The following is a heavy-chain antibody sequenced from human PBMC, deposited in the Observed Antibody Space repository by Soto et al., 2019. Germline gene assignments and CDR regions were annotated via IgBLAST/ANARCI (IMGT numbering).Heavy chain of an antibody. CDR3: ARTFGGHLYAFDF. V-gene: IGHV5-51*03. Sequence: EVQLVQSGEEVKKPGDSLKISCKGSGYTFTSNWIGWVRQMPGKGLEWMGIIYPGDSETSYSPSFQGQVTISADKSINTAYLQWSSLKASDTAIYYCARTFGGHLYAFDFWGKGTLVTVSS. J-gene: IGHJ4*02. CDR1: GYTFTSNW. D-gene: IGHD3-16*01. CDR2: IYPGDSET.